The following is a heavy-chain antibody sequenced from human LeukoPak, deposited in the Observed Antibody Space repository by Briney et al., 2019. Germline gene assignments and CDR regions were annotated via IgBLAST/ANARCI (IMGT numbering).Heavy chain of an antibody. CDR3: ARLAGGAVVDY. Sequence: SETLSLTCTVSGGSISSYYWSWIRQPPGKGLEWIGYIYYSGSTNYNPSLKSRVTISVDTSKNQFSLKLSSVTAADTAVYYCARLAGGAVVDYWGQGTLVTISS. CDR1: GGSISSYY. J-gene: IGHJ4*02. V-gene: IGHV4-59*01. D-gene: IGHD6-19*01. CDR2: IYYSGST.